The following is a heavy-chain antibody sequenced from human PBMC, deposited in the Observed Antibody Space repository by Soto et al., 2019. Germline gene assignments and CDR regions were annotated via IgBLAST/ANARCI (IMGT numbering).Heavy chain of an antibody. CDR3: AXDSRSGWYASVDYYYGMDV. Sequence: QVQLVQSGAEVKKPGSSVKVSCKASGGTFSSYAISWVRQAPGQGLEWMGGIIPIFGTANYAQKFQGRVTITADESTSTAYMELSSXRSEDTAVYYCAXDSRSGWYASVDYYYGMDVWGQGTTVTVSS. V-gene: IGHV1-69*01. J-gene: IGHJ6*02. D-gene: IGHD6-19*01. CDR1: GGTFSSYA. CDR2: IIPIFGTA.